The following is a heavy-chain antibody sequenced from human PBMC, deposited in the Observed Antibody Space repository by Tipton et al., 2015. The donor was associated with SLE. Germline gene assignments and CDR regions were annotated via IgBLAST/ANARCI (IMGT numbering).Heavy chain of an antibody. CDR1: GGSISSGSYY. J-gene: IGHJ5*02. V-gene: IGHV4-61*02. CDR2: SYTSGST. D-gene: IGHD3-10*01. Sequence: TLSLTCTVSGGSISSGSYYWSWIRQPAGKGLDWIGRSYTSGSTNYNPSLKSRVTISVDTSENQFSLKLSSVTAADTAVYYCARVGSRDQPWGQETLVTVSS. CDR3: ARVGSRDQP.